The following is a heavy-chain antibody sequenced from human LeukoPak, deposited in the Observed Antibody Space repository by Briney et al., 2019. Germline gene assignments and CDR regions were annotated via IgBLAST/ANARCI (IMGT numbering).Heavy chain of an antibody. V-gene: IGHV3-66*01. CDR3: ASTVVAVRAFDI. CDR1: GFTVSSNY. CDR2: LYSGGST. Sequence: GGSLRLSCAASGFTVSSNYMSWVRQAPGKGLEWVSVLYSGGSTYYADSVKGRFTISRDNSKNTLYLQMNSLRAEDTAVYYCASTVVAVRAFDIWGQGTMVTVSS. D-gene: IGHD2-2*01. J-gene: IGHJ3*02.